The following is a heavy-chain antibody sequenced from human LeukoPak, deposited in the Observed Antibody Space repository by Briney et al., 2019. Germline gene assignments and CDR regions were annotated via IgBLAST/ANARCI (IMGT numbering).Heavy chain of an antibody. CDR1: GFTVSSYY. CDR2: MYSGGST. Sequence: GGSLRLSCAASGFTVSSYYMTWVRQAPGKGLEWVSVMYSGGSTYYADSVKGRVAISRDNSQNTVFLQMNSLRASDTAMYYCARRNDAFDIWGQGTMVTVSS. J-gene: IGHJ3*02. V-gene: IGHV3-66*04. CDR3: ARRNDAFDI.